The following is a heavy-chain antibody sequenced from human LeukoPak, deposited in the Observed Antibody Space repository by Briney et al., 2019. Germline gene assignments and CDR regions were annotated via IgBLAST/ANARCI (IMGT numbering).Heavy chain of an antibody. CDR3: ALLVYYYDSSGPYYFDY. CDR1: GGPISSSSYY. V-gene: IGHV4-39*01. D-gene: IGHD3-22*01. J-gene: IGHJ4*02. Sequence: SETLSLTCTVSGGPISSSSYYWGWIRQPPGKGLEWIGSIYYSGSTYYNPSLKSRVTISVDTSKNQFSLKLSSVTAADTAVYYCALLVYYYDSSGPYYFDYWGQGTLVTVSS. CDR2: IYYSGST.